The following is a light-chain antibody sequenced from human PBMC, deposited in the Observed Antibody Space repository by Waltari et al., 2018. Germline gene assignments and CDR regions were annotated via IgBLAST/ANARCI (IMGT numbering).Light chain of an antibody. CDR3: HSRDASGVGGT. Sequence: TQDPAVSVAVGQTVRITCQGTSLRSYYASWYRPRPGQAPFLVIYAKNNRPSGVPDRFAGSSSDNTASVTITGAQAEDEAYYYCHSRDASGVGGTFGGGTKLTVL. CDR2: AKN. CDR1: SLRSYY. J-gene: IGLJ2*01. V-gene: IGLV3-19*01.